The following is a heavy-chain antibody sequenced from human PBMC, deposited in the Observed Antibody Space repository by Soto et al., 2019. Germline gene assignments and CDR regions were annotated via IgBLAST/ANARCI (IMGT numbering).Heavy chain of an antibody. D-gene: IGHD3-22*01. J-gene: IGHJ4*02. CDR1: GFTFGDYA. CDR2: IRSKAYGGTT. CDR3: TTYYYDSSGYYLGYFDC. Sequence: LRLSCTASGFTFGDYAMSWVRQAPGKGLEWVGFIRSKAYGGTTEYAASVKGRFTISRDDSKSIAYLQMNSLKTEDTAVYYCTTYYYDSSGYYLGYFDCWGQGTLVTVSS. V-gene: IGHV3-49*04.